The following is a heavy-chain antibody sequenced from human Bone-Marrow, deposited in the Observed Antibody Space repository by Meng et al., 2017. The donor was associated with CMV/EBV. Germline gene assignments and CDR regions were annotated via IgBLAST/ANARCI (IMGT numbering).Heavy chain of an antibody. D-gene: IGHD2-2*03. CDR2: INSDGSNT. V-gene: IGHV3-74*01. CDR1: GFTFSDYY. Sequence: GESLKISCAASGFTFSDYYMSWVRQAPGKGLVWVSRINSDGSNTSYADSVKGRFTISRDNAKNTLYLQMNSLRAEDTAVYYCARALGYCSSTNCYSTPPRSWVQGTLVTVSS. J-gene: IGHJ5*02. CDR3: ARALGYCSSTNCYSTPPRS.